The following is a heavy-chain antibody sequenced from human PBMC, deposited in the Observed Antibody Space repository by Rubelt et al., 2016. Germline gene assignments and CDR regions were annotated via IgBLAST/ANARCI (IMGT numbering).Heavy chain of an antibody. CDR3: ARILLPDYYDSSGGMDV. CDR2: IDWDDDK. Sequence: QVTLRESGPALVKPTQTLTLTCTFSGFSLSTSGMCVSWIRQPPGKALEWLARIDWDDDKYYSTSLKTRLTISKDTPKNPVVLTRTNMDPVDKATYYCARILLPDYYDSSGGMDVWGQGTTVTVSS. D-gene: IGHD3-22*01. V-gene: IGHV2-70*15. J-gene: IGHJ6*02. CDR1: GFSLSTSGMC.